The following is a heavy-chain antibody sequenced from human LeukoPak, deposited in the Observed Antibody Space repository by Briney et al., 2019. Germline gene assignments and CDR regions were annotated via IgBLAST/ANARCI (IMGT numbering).Heavy chain of an antibody. Sequence: PSETLSLTCAVYGGTFSGYYWSWIRQPPGKGLEWIGEINHSGSTNYNPSLKRRVTISVDTSKNQFSLKLSSVTAADTAVYYCARGPGFQHWGQGTLVTVSS. CDR3: ARGPGFQH. CDR1: GGTFSGYY. V-gene: IGHV4-34*01. J-gene: IGHJ1*01. D-gene: IGHD1-1*01. CDR2: INHSGST.